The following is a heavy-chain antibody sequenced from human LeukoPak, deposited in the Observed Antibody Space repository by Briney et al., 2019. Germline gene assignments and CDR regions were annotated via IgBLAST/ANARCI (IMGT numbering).Heavy chain of an antibody. D-gene: IGHD3-10*01. J-gene: IGHJ4*02. CDR2: INPNSGGT. V-gene: IGHV1-2*02. Sequence: ASVKVSCTASGYTFTGYYIHWVRQAPGQGLEWMGWINPNSGGTNYAQKFQGRVTMTRDTSIRTAYMEPSRLRSDDTAMYYCARYYIEGRCFDYWGQGTLVTVSS. CDR3: ARYYIEGRCFDY. CDR1: GYTFTGYY.